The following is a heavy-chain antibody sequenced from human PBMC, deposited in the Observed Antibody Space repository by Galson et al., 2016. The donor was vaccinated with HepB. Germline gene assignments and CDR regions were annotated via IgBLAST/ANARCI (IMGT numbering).Heavy chain of an antibody. J-gene: IGHJ4*02. CDR2: TYYRSRWYN. V-gene: IGHV6-1*01. CDR1: GDSVSSYSGA. D-gene: IGHD3-10*01. Sequence: CAISGDSVSSYSGAWDWLRQSPSRGLEWLGRTYYRSRWYNDYAGSVKGRITIEADTSKNLFSLQLTSVTVADTAVYYCARDRGSGRRFFDSWGQGILVTVSS. CDR3: ARDRGSGRRFFDS.